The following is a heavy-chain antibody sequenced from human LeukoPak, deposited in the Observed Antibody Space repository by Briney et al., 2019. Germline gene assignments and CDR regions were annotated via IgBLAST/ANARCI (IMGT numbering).Heavy chain of an antibody. Sequence: ASVKVSCKASGYTFTGYYMHWVRQAPGQGLEWMGWINPNSGGTNYAQKFQGRVTMTRDTSISTAYMELSRLRSDGTAVYYCARARRRYNWNEVDYWGQGTLVTVSS. CDR3: ARARRRYNWNEVDY. D-gene: IGHD1-1*01. CDR1: GYTFTGYY. CDR2: INPNSGGT. J-gene: IGHJ4*02. V-gene: IGHV1-2*02.